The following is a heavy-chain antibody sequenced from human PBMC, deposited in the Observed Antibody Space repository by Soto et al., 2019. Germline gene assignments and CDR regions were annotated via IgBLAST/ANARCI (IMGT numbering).Heavy chain of an antibody. CDR3: ARHQSYYQYCMDV. Sequence: SETLSLTCAVSGGSISSSNYYWGWIRQPPGKGLEWFGTIYYSGTTYYNPSLESRVTISVDTSKNQFSLKLTSVTAADTAVYYCARHQSYYQYCMDVWGEGTTVTVS. V-gene: IGHV4-39*01. CDR1: GGSISSSNYY. J-gene: IGHJ6*03. CDR2: IYYSGTT.